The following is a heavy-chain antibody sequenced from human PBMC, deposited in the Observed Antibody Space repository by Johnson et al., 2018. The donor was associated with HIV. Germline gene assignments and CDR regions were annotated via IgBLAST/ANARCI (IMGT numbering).Heavy chain of an antibody. J-gene: IGHJ3*02. D-gene: IGHD4-11*01. CDR1: GFTFANYG. V-gene: IGHV3-7*01. CDR2: IKHDGSDK. CDR3: ARDDDYSKVRAFDI. Sequence: MQLVESGGGVVQPGESLRLSCAASGFTFANYGMHWVRQAPGKGLEWVANIKHDGSDKYYVGSVTGRFTISRDNAKSSLYLQMNSLRAEYTAVYYCARDDDYSKVRAFDIWGQGTMVTVSS.